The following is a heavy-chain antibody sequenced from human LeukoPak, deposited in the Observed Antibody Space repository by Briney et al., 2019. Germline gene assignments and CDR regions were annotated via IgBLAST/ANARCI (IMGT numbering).Heavy chain of an antibody. V-gene: IGHV4-61*02. CDR2: IYTSGST. Sequence: SETLSLTCTVSSGSISGTRYYWSWIRQPAGKGLEWIGRIYTSGSTNYNPSLKSRVTISVDTSKNQFSLKLSSVTAADTAVYYCASVSALSMVAATRGAFDIWGQGTMVTVSS. D-gene: IGHD2-15*01. CDR1: SGSISGTRYY. J-gene: IGHJ3*02. CDR3: ASVSALSMVAATRGAFDI.